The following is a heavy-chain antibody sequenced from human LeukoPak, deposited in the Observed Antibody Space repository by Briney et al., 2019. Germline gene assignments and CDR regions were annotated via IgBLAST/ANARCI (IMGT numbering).Heavy chain of an antibody. CDR2: IIPIFGTA. CDR1: GGTFSSYA. V-gene: IGHV1-69*05. CDR3: ARDHSLVAVAGNGPDAFDI. J-gene: IGHJ3*02. D-gene: IGHD6-19*01. Sequence: SVKVSCKASGGTFSSYAISWVRQAPGQGVEWVGRIIPIFGTANYAQKFQGRVTLTTDESTSTAYIELRSLRSDDTAVYYCARDHSLVAVAGNGPDAFDIWGQGTMATVSS.